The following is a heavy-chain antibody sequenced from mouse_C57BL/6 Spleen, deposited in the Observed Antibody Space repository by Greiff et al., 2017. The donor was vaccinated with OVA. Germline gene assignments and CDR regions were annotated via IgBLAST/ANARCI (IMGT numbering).Heavy chain of an antibody. CDR3: ARWDYDGGYAMDY. Sequence: QVQLQQSGAELAKPGASVKLSCKASGYTFTSYWMHWVKQRPGQGLEWIGYINPSSGYTKYNQKFKDKATLTADKSSSTAYMHLSSLTYEDSAVYYCARWDYDGGYAMDYWGQGTSVTVSS. J-gene: IGHJ4*01. CDR2: INPSSGYT. V-gene: IGHV1-7*01. D-gene: IGHD2-4*01. CDR1: GYTFTSYW.